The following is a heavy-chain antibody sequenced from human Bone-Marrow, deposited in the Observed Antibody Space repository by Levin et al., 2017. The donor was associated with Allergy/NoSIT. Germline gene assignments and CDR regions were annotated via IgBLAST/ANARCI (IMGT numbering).Heavy chain of an antibody. CDR3: ARGRRLRFLEWLFRFDP. CDR2: INHSGST. Sequence: SETLSLTCAVSGGSFSDYYWSWIRQPPGKGLAWIGEINHSGSTNYNPSLKSRVTISVDTSKNQFSLKLSSVTAADTAVYYCARGRRLRFLEWLFRFDPWDQGTLVTVSS. V-gene: IGHV4-34*01. D-gene: IGHD3-3*01. J-gene: IGHJ5*02. CDR1: GGSFSDYY.